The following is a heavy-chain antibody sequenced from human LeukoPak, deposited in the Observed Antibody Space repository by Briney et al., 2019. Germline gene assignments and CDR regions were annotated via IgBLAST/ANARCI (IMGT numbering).Heavy chain of an antibody. V-gene: IGHV4-31*03. CDR1: GGSISSGDYY. D-gene: IGHD3-10*01. CDR2: IYYSGST. CDR3: ARGVKGLRGAFDI. J-gene: IGHJ3*02. Sequence: SQTLSLTCTVSGGSISSGDYYWSWIRQHPGKGLEWIGYIYYSGSTYSNPSLKSRLTMSVDISKNQFSLKLSSVTAADTAVYYCARGVKGLRGAFDIWGQGTMVTVSS.